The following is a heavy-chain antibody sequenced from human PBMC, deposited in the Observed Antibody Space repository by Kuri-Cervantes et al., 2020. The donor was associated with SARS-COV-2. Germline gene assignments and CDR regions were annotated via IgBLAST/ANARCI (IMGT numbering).Heavy chain of an antibody. J-gene: IGHJ4*02. CDR3: ARATVTPKVGLFFFDY. V-gene: IGHV4-59*01. CDR2: IYYSGST. D-gene: IGHD4-17*01. Sequence: GSLRLSCTVSGGSISSYYWSWIRQPPGKGLEWIGYIYYSGSTNYNPSLKSRVAISADTSKNQFSLKLSSVTAADTAVYYCARATVTPKVGLFFFDYWGQGTLVTVSS. CDR1: GGSISSYY.